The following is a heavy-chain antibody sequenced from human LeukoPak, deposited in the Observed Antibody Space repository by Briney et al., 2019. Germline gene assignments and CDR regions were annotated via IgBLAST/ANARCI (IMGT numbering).Heavy chain of an antibody. J-gene: IGHJ4*02. CDR2: ISSSSSYI. V-gene: IGHV3-21*01. CDR1: GFTFSSYS. CDR3: ARDWGGVRCSSTSCYLS. D-gene: IGHD2-2*01. Sequence: GGSMRLSCPASGFTFSSYSMNWVSQAPGKGLEWVSSISSSSSYIYYAGSVKGRFTIARDNDKNSLYLQMNSLRAEDTAVYYCARDWGGVRCSSTSCYLSWGQGTLVTVSS.